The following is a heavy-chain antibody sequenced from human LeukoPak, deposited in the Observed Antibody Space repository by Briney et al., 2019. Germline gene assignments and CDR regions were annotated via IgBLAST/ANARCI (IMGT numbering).Heavy chain of an antibody. CDR2: INYVGSI. CDR3: ARPRYFYDHSGHTDI. V-gene: IGHV4-34*01. D-gene: IGHD3-22*01. J-gene: IGHJ3*02. Sequence: PSETLSLTCGVYGGSFSGYYWTWIRQSPGKGLEWIGEINYVGSINYNPSLKSRVTISVDTSKSQFSLKLTSVTAADTAVYYCARPRYFYDHSGHTDIWGQGTMVTVSS. CDR1: GGSFSGYY.